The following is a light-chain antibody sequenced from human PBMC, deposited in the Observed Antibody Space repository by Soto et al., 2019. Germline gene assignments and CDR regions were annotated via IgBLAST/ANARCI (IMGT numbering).Light chain of an antibody. CDR1: QSVSSN. Sequence: EIGMTQSPATLSVSQGERATLSCRASQSVSSNLAWYRQKPGQAPRLLIYGESTRATGIPARFSGSGSGTEFTLTISSLQSEHFAVYYCQQYNNWPRTFGQGTKVDIK. CDR3: QQYNNWPRT. V-gene: IGKV3-15*01. J-gene: IGKJ1*01. CDR2: GES.